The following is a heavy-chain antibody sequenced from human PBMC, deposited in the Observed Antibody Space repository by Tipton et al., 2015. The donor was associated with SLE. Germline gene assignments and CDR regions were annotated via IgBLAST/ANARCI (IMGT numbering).Heavy chain of an antibody. CDR2: NYYSGST. Sequence: LRLSCTVSGGSISSHYWSWLRQPPGKGLEWIGYNYYSGSTYYNPSLKSRVTISVDTSKNQFSLKLSSVTAADTAVYYCARQDIVVVVAATRGAFDIWGQGTMVTVSS. CDR3: ARQDIVVVVAATRGAFDI. CDR1: GGSISSHY. D-gene: IGHD2-15*01. V-gene: IGHV4-59*08. J-gene: IGHJ3*02.